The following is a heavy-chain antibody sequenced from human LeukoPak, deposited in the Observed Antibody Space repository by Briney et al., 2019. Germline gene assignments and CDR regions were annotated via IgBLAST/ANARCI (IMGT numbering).Heavy chain of an antibody. J-gene: IGHJ4*02. CDR1: GYTFTGYY. V-gene: IGHV1-18*04. Sequence: ASVKVSCKASGYTFTGYYMHWVRQAPGQGLEWMGWISAYNGNTNYAQKLQGRVTMTTDTSTSTAYMELRSLRSDDTAVYYCARYRDITDYYGSGSFDYWGQGTLITVSS. CDR2: ISAYNGNT. CDR3: ARYRDITDYYGSGSFDY. D-gene: IGHD3-10*01.